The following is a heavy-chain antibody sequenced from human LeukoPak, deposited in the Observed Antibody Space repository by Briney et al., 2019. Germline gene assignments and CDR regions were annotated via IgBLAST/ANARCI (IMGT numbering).Heavy chain of an antibody. Sequence: PGGSLRLSCAASGFTFSSYWMHWVRQAPGKGLEWVSAISGSGGSTYYADSVKGRFTISRDNSRNTLYLQMNSLRAEDTAVYYCAKVRGALYSHSDYWGQGTLVTVSS. CDR3: AKVRGALYSHSDY. CDR2: ISGSGGST. D-gene: IGHD5-18*01. J-gene: IGHJ4*02. CDR1: GFTFSSYW. V-gene: IGHV3-23*01.